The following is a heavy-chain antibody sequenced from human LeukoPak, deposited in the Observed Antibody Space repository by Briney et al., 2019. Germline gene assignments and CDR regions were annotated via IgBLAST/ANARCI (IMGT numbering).Heavy chain of an antibody. CDR3: ARDSSGGAIDY. V-gene: IGHV3-9*01. Sequence: GRSLRLSCAASGFTFDDYAMHWVRQAPGKGLEWVSGISWNSGSIGYADSVKGRFTISRDNAKNSLYLQMNSLRAEDTALYYCARDSSGGAIDYWGQGTLVTVSS. J-gene: IGHJ4*02. CDR2: ISWNSGSI. D-gene: IGHD6-19*01. CDR1: GFTFDDYA.